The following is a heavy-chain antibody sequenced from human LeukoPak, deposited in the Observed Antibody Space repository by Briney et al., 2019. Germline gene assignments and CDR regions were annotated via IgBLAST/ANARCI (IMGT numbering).Heavy chain of an antibody. CDR2: IYHSGST. Sequence: SETLSLTCAVSGGSISSGGYSWSWIRQPPGKGLEWIGYIYHSGSTYYNPSLKSRVTISVDTSKNQFSLKLSSVTAADTAVYYCARGRRSSWGYWGQGTLVTVSS. V-gene: IGHV4-30-2*01. D-gene: IGHD6-13*01. J-gene: IGHJ4*02. CDR1: GGSISSGGYS. CDR3: ARGRRSSWGY.